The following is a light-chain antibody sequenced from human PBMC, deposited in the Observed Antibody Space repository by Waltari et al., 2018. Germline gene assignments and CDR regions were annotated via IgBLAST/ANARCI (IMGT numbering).Light chain of an antibody. V-gene: IGLV2-11*01. CDR1: SANLGGYNY. CDR2: DIN. J-gene: IGLJ1*01. Sequence: QSALTQPRSVSGSPGQSVTISCTGTSANLGGYNYVSWYQQHPGKAPKVVIYDINKWPSGVRDRFSGSKSGNAASLTISGLQAGDEAEYYCCSYEATNTLVFGTGTKVTVL. CDR3: CSYEATNTLV.